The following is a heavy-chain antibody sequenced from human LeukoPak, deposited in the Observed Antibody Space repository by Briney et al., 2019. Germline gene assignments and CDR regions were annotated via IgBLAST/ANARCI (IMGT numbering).Heavy chain of an antibody. J-gene: IGHJ5*02. Sequence: SETLSLTCTVSGGSISSGSYYWSWIRQPAGKGLEWIGYIYYSGSTNYNPSLKSRVTISVDTSKNQFSLKLSSVTAADTAVYYCARVLRYFDWLPEEGYNWFDPWGQGTLVTVSS. CDR2: IYYSGST. CDR3: ARVLRYFDWLPEEGYNWFDP. CDR1: GGSISSGSYY. D-gene: IGHD3-9*01. V-gene: IGHV4-61*10.